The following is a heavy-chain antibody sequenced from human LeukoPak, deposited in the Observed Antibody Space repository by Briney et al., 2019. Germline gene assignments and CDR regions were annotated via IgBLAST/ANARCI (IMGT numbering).Heavy chain of an antibody. CDR1: GFTFSNAW. CDR2: IKTKTDGGTT. CDR3: TTDYGSGSYRYFNY. Sequence: GGSLRLSCAASGFTFSNAWMSWVRQAPGKGLEWVGRIKTKTDGGTTDYAAPVKGRFTISRDDSKNTLCLQMNSLKTEDTAVYYCTTDYGSGSYRYFNYWGQGTLVTVSS. V-gene: IGHV3-15*01. D-gene: IGHD3-10*01. J-gene: IGHJ4*02.